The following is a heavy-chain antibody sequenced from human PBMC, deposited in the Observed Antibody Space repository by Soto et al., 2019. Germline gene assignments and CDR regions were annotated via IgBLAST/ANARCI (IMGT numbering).Heavy chain of an antibody. CDR3: VRDLYRSATMPCLDH. Sequence: GGSLRLSCEASGFTFINYAMSWVRQSPGRGLEWVSSISDTGGDSYYADSMDGRFTVSRDNSKNTLYLQINSLRAEDTAIYYCVRDLYRSATMPCLDHWGQGALVTVSS. J-gene: IGHJ4*02. CDR1: GFTFINYA. CDR2: ISDTGGDS. V-gene: IGHV3-23*01. D-gene: IGHD1-1*01.